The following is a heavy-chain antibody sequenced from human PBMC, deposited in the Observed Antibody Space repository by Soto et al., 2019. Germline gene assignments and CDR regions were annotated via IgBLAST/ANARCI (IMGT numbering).Heavy chain of an antibody. V-gene: IGHV4-59*01. CDR2: IYYSGST. D-gene: IGHD2-15*01. Sequence: SETLSLTCTVSGGSISSYYWSWIRQPPGKGLEWIGYIYYSGSTNYNPSLKSRVTISVDTSKNQFSLKLSSVTAADTAVYYCARVEEYCSGGSCDDAFDIWGQGTTVTVSS. CDR3: ARVEEYCSGGSCDDAFDI. J-gene: IGHJ3*02. CDR1: GGSISSYY.